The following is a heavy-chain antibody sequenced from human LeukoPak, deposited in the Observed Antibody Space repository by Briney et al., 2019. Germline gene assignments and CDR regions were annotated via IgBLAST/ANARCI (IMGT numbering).Heavy chain of an antibody. CDR2: ISADGGAT. Sequence: GGSLRLSCAASGFTFSSYAMSWVRQAPGKGLEWVSTISADGGATYYADSVLGRFTISRDNSKNTLYLQMNSLRADDTAVYYCARGTYYYDSSGYYPPYWFDPWGQGTLVTVSS. CDR1: GFTFSSYA. CDR3: ARGTYYYDSSGYYPPYWFDP. D-gene: IGHD3-22*01. J-gene: IGHJ5*02. V-gene: IGHV3-23*01.